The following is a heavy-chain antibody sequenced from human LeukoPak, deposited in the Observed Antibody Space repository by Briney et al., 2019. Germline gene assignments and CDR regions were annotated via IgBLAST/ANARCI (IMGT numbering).Heavy chain of an antibody. CDR3: VRGGPSTWS. CDR1: GFTFSNYA. Sequence: GGSLRLSCAASGFTFSNYAMNWVRQAPGKGLEWVSGLSGSGGSTYYADSVKGRFTISRDDAKNMLFLQMNSLRGEDTAVHHCVRGGPSTWSWGQGTLVTVSS. V-gene: IGHV3-23*01. J-gene: IGHJ5*02. D-gene: IGHD2-15*01. CDR2: LSGSGGST.